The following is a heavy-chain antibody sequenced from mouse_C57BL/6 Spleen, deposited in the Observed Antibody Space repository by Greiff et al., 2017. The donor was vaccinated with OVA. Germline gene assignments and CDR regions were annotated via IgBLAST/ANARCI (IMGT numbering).Heavy chain of an antibody. J-gene: IGHJ2*01. D-gene: IGHD2-5*01. CDR3: AKTFSYYSNLGYFDY. CDR1: GYTFTSYW. CDR2: IYPGSGST. Sequence: QVQLQQPGAELVKPGASVTMSCKASGYTFTSYWITWVKQRPGPGLEWIGDIYPGSGSTNYTEKFKSQATLTVDTSSSTAYMQLSSLTSEDSAVDYCAKTFSYYSNLGYFDYWGQGTTLTVSS. V-gene: IGHV1-55*01.